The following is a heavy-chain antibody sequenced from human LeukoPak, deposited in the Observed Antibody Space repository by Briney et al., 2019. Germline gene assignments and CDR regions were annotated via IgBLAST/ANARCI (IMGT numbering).Heavy chain of an antibody. D-gene: IGHD6-19*01. V-gene: IGHV1-2*06. Sequence: GASVKVSCKASGYTFTGHYMHWVRQAPGQGLEWMGRINPNRGGTNYAQKFQGRVTMTRDTSISTAYMELSRLRSDDTAVYYCASDIAVAGRNWFDPWGQGTLVTFSS. CDR2: INPNRGGT. CDR3: ASDIAVAGRNWFDP. J-gene: IGHJ5*02. CDR1: GYTFTGHY.